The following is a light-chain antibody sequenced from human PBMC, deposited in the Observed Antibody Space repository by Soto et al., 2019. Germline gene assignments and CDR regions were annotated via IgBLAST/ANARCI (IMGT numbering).Light chain of an antibody. CDR3: QSYGSSRT. V-gene: IGKV3-20*01. Sequence: EVVLTQSPGSLSLSPWDRATLSCRASQSLVNTYVAWYQQKAGPAPRLLIFDASTRATGIPDRFSGSGSGTDFTLSISRLEPEDFAVYYCQSYGSSRTFGHGTKVDI. CDR2: DAS. J-gene: IGKJ1*01. CDR1: QSLVNTY.